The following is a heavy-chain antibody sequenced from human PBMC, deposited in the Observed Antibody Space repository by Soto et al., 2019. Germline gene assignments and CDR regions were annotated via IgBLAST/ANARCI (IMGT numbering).Heavy chain of an antibody. J-gene: IGHJ6*02. CDR2: IYPGDSDT. CDR3: ARPHTQNTYSSSSPPNYYYYYGMDV. V-gene: IGHV5-51*01. Sequence: GESLKISCKGSGYSFTSYWIGWVRQMPGKGLEWMGIIYPGDSDTRYSPSFQGQVTISADKSISTAYLQWSSLKASDTAMYYCARPHTQNTYSSSSPPNYYYYYGMDVWGQGNTVTVSS. CDR1: GYSFTSYW. D-gene: IGHD6-6*01.